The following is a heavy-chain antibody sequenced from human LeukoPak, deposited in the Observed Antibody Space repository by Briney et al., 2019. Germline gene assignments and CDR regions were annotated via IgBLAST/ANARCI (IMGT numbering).Heavy chain of an antibody. CDR2: ISWNSGSV. V-gene: IGHV3-9*01. Sequence: GRSLRLSCAASGFTFDDYAMHWVQQVPGKGLEWVSGISWNSGSVAYADSVKGRFTVSRDNAKNSLFLQMNSLRAEDTAVYYCARGKTRVVAATTDYWGQGTLVTVSS. CDR3: ARGKTRVVAATTDY. J-gene: IGHJ4*02. CDR1: GFTFDDYA. D-gene: IGHD2-15*01.